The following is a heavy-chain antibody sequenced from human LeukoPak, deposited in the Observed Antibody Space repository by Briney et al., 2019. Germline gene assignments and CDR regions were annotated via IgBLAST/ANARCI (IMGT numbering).Heavy chain of an antibody. CDR1: GFTFEDYA. D-gene: IGHD5-24*01. Sequence: PGGALRLSCAASGFTFEDYAMHWVRQPPGKGLEWVSSISWNSGSIGYADSVKGRFTISRDNAKNSLYLQMNSLRAEDTAVYYCASMATKGFDYWGQGTLVTVSS. CDR2: ISWNSGSI. CDR3: ASMATKGFDY. V-gene: IGHV3-9*01. J-gene: IGHJ4*02.